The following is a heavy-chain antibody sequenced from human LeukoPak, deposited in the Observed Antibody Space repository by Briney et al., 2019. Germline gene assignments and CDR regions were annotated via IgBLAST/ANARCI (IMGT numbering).Heavy chain of an antibody. CDR2: INPNSGGT. Sequence: GASVKVSCKASGYTFTGYYMHWVRQAPGQGLEWMGWINPNSGGTNYAQKFQGRVTMTRDTSISTDYMELSRLRSDDTAVYYCAREGRVRGVNSPVVWGYWGQGTLVTVSS. V-gene: IGHV1-2*02. J-gene: IGHJ4*02. CDR3: AREGRVRGVNSPVVWGY. CDR1: GYTFTGYY. D-gene: IGHD3-10*01.